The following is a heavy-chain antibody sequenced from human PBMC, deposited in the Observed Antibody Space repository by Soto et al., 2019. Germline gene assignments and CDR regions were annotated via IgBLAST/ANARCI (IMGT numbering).Heavy chain of an antibody. J-gene: IGHJ6*02. CDR2: IDPSDSYT. CDR3: ARGGSYPGYYYYGMDV. Sequence: GESLKISCKGSGYSFTSYWISWVRQMPGKGLEWMGRIDPSDSYTNYSPSFQGHVTISADKSISTAYLQWSSLKASDTAMYYCARGGSYPGYYYYGMDVWGQGTTVTVSS. D-gene: IGHD1-26*01. CDR1: GYSFTSYW. V-gene: IGHV5-10-1*01.